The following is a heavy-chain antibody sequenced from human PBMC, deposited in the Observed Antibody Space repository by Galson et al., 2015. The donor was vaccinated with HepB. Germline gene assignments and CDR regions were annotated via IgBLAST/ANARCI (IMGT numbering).Heavy chain of an antibody. CDR1: GYTFTSYA. V-gene: IGHV1-3*01. J-gene: IGHJ6*03. CDR3: ARDLQGGFWSGSGTYYYYYYMDV. D-gene: IGHD3-3*01. Sequence: VKVSCKASGYTFTSYAMHWVRQAPGQRLEWMGWINAGNGNTKYSQKFQGRVTITRDTSASTAYMELSSLRSEDTAVYYCARDLQGGFWSGSGTYYYYYYMDVWGKGTTVTVSS. CDR2: INAGNGNT.